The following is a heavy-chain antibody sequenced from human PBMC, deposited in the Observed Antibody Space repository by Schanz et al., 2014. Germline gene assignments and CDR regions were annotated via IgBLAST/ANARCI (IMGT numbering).Heavy chain of an antibody. Sequence: EVQLLESGGGLVQPGGSLRLSCLASGFAFSSYGMNWLRQARGKGLEWVSAMNESHSTIYYADSMKGRFTVSRDNAENALYLQMNSLRAEDTGLYFCARGGSGSHYRLDYWGQGTLVTVSS. D-gene: IGHD1-26*01. CDR1: GFAFSSYG. J-gene: IGHJ4*02. CDR3: ARGGSGSHYRLDY. V-gene: IGHV3-48*01. CDR2: MNESHSTI.